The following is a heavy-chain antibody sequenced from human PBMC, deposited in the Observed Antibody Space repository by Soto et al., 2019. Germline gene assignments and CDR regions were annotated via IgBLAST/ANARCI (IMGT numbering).Heavy chain of an antibody. D-gene: IGHD5-18*01. CDR2: IHYSGST. V-gene: IGHV4-61*01. Sequence: SETLSLTCTVSGGSVSSGSYYWSWIRQPPGKGLEWIGNIHYSGSTNYNHSLKNRVTISVDTSKNQFSMKLSSVPAADTAVYYFARGLPYSYGYVSWFDPWGQGTLVTVSS. J-gene: IGHJ5*02. CDR3: ARGLPYSYGYVSWFDP. CDR1: GGSVSSGSYY.